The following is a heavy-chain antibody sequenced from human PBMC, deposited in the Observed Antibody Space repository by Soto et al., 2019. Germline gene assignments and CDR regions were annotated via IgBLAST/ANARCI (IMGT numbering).Heavy chain of an antibody. CDR2: ISYDGSNK. J-gene: IGHJ4*02. Sequence: QVQLVESGGGVVQPGRSLRLSCAASGFTFSSYGMHWVRQAPGKGLEWVAVISYDGSNKYYADSVKGRFTISRDNSKNTLYLQMNSLRAEDTAVYYCAKLGAGGLRGLHYFDYWGQGTLVTVSS. D-gene: IGHD3-10*01. CDR1: GFTFSSYG. V-gene: IGHV3-30*18. CDR3: AKLGAGGLRGLHYFDY.